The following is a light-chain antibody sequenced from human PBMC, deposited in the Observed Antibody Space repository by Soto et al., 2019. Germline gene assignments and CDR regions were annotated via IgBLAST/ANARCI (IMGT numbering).Light chain of an antibody. Sequence: EIVLTQSPGTLSLSPGERATLSCRASQSVSNRYVAWYQQRPGQAPRPLIFGASIRATGIPDRFSGSGSGTDFPLTISRLEPEDFAVYYCQQYGSSLSITFGQGTRLEIK. J-gene: IGKJ5*01. CDR3: QQYGSSLSIT. CDR1: QSVSNRY. V-gene: IGKV3-20*01. CDR2: GAS.